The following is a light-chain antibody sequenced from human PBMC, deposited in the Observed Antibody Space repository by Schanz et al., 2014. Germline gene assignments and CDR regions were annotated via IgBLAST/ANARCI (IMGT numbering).Light chain of an antibody. CDR2: EGS. V-gene: IGLV2-14*02. CDR3: SSYAGSNNMV. J-gene: IGLJ2*01. CDR1: SSDVGSYKL. Sequence: QSALTQPASVSGSPGQSITISCTGTSSDVGSYKLVSWYQQHPGKAPKLMIYEGSKRPSGVSNRFSGSKSGNTASLTISGLQAEDEADYYCSSYAGSNNMVFGGGTKLTVL.